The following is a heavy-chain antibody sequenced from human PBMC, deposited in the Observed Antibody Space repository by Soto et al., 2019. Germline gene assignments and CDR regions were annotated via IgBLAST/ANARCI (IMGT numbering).Heavy chain of an antibody. CDR1: GYTFTSYY. CDR3: ARDPTAYSSGRFPFDP. D-gene: IGHD6-19*01. Sequence: GASVKVSCKASGYTFTSYYMHWVRQAPGQGLEWMGIINPSGGSTSYAQKFQGRVTMTRDTSTSTVYMELSSLRSEDTAVYYCARDPTAYSSGRFPFDPWGQGILVTVSS. CDR2: INPSGGST. J-gene: IGHJ5*02. V-gene: IGHV1-46*01.